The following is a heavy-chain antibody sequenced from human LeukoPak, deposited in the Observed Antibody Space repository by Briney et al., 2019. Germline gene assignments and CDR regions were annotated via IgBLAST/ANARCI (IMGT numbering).Heavy chain of an antibody. Sequence: PSETLSLTCTVSGGSISSGDYYWRWIRQPPGKGLEWIGYIYYSGSTYYNPSLKSRVTISVDTSKNQFSLKLSSVTAADTAVYYCAREMIVVNVPYNWFDPWGQGTLVTVSS. V-gene: IGHV4-30-4*01. CDR2: IYYSGST. J-gene: IGHJ5*02. D-gene: IGHD3-22*01. CDR1: GGSISSGDYY. CDR3: AREMIVVNVPYNWFDP.